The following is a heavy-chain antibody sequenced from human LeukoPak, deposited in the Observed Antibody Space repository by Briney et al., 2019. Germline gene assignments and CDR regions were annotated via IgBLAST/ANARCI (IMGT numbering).Heavy chain of an antibody. CDR3: VRADSTSRFDH. CDR1: GFTFSTYW. Sequence: PGGSLRLSCTASGFTFSTYWMHWVRQAPGRGLVWVSRINSDGSSASYADSVKGRFTISRDNAKNTLYLQMNSLRAEDTALYYCVRADSTSRFDHWVQGTLVTVSS. CDR2: INSDGSSA. V-gene: IGHV3-74*01. J-gene: IGHJ4*02. D-gene: IGHD2-2*01.